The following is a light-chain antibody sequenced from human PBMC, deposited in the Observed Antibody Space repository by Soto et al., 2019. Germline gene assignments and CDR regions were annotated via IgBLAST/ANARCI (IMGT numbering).Light chain of an antibody. J-gene: IGKJ4*01. V-gene: IGKV1-6*02. CDR1: QGIGND. CDR3: LQDSNYPLT. CDR2: AAS. Sequence: ATQMPQSPSCLYAGGGRRVKNTCRASQGIGNDLGWYQQKPGKAPKLLIYAASNLQSGVPSRFSVSGSGTDFTLAISGLQPEDFATYYCLQDSNYPLTVGGGTKVDIK.